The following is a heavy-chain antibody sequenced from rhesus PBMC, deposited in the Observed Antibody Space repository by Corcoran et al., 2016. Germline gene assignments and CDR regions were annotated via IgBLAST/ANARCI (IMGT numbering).Heavy chain of an antibody. J-gene: IGHJ4*01. D-gene: IGHD6S26*01. CDR3: ARGRIAAAGPFDS. CDR2: VSGSGRNT. V-gene: IGHV4-173*01. Sequence: QVQLQESGPGLVKPSETLSLTCAVPGGPIRSTSWRRTRQARGEGLEWVGRVSGSGRNTDHNPPLKSRTPISTTSTKHQFSMKRGAVTAAGAAVYYCARGRIAAAGPFDSWGQGVLVTVSS. CDR1: GGPIRSTS.